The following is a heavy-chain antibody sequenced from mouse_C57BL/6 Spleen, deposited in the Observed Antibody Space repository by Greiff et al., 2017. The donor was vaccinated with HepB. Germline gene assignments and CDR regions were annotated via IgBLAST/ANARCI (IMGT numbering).Heavy chain of an antibody. D-gene: IGHD2-1*01. CDR1: GYTFTSYT. V-gene: IGHV1-4*01. CDR3: GRGGNFIFDY. Sequence: VKLMESGAELARPGASVKMSCKASGYTFTSYTMHWVKQRPGQGLEWIGYINPSSGYTKYNQKFKDKATLTADKSSSTAYMQLSSLTSEDSAVYYCGRGGNFIFDYWGQGTTLTVSS. CDR2: INPSSGYT. J-gene: IGHJ2*01.